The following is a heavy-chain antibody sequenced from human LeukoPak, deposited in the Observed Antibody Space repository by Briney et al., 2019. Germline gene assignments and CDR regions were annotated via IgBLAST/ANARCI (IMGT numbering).Heavy chain of an antibody. CDR3: ARGAIAAAGTLFDY. J-gene: IGHJ4*02. Sequence: ASVKVSCKASGGTFSSYAISWVRQAPGQGLEWMGRIIPILGIANYAQKFQGRVTITADKSTSTAYMELSSLRSEDTAVYYCARGAIAAAGTLFDYWGQGTLVIVSS. CDR2: IIPILGIA. V-gene: IGHV1-69*04. CDR1: GGTFSSYA. D-gene: IGHD6-13*01.